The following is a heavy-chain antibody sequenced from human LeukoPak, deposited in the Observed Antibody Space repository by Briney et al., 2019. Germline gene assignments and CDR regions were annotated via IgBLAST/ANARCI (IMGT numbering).Heavy chain of an antibody. Sequence: PSETLSLTCTVSGGSISSSSYYWGWIRQPPGKGLEWIGGIYYSGSTYYNPSLKSRVTISVDTSKNQFSLKLSSVTAADTAVYYCARQRYCSSTSCRTDSYWYFDLWGRGTLVTVSS. V-gene: IGHV4-39*01. J-gene: IGHJ2*01. D-gene: IGHD2-2*01. CDR3: ARQRYCSSTSCRTDSYWYFDL. CDR1: GGSISSSSYY. CDR2: IYYSGST.